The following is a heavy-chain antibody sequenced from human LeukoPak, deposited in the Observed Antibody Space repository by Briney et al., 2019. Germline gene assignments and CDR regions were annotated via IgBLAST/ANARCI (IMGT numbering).Heavy chain of an antibody. J-gene: IGHJ4*02. CDR3: ATEHGYGQVHY. CDR2: TYYRSKWYD. V-gene: IGHV6-1*01. Sequence: SQTLSLTCGTSGDSVSSDSAAWHWIRQSPSRGLEWLGRTYYRSKWYDDYAVSLKSRITISPDTSNNQFSLRLNSVTPEDTAVYYCATEHGYGQVHYWGQGTLVTVSS. CDR1: GDSVSSDSAA. D-gene: IGHD5-12*01.